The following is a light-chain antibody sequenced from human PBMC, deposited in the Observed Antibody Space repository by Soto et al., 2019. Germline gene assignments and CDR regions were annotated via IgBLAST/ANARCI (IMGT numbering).Light chain of an antibody. CDR3: SSYTSYSTFDVV. CDR1: SSDIGGYNY. Sequence: QSALTQPASVSGSPGQSITISCTGTSSDIGGYNYVSWYQQHPGKAPKLIIYDVTNRPSGVFHRFSGSKSGNTASLTISGLQAEDEADYYCSSYTSYSTFDVVFGGGTKLTVL. J-gene: IGLJ2*01. CDR2: DVT. V-gene: IGLV2-14*03.